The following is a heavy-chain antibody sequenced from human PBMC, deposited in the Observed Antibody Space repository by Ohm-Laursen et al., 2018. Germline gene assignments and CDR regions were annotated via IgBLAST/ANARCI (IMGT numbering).Heavy chain of an antibody. CDR3: ARQMSITMIVVVITTQQAWFDP. V-gene: IGHV4-39*01. D-gene: IGHD3-22*01. J-gene: IGHJ5*02. Sequence: SDTLSLTCTVSGGSISSSSYYWGWIRQPPGKGLEWIGSIYYSGSTYYNPSLKSRVTISLDTSKDQFSLKLSSVTAADTAVYYCARQMSITMIVVVITTQQAWFDPWGQGTLVTVSS. CDR1: GGSISSSSYY. CDR2: IYYSGST.